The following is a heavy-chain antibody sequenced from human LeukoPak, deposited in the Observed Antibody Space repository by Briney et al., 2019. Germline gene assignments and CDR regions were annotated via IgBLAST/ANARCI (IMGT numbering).Heavy chain of an antibody. V-gene: IGHV4-38-2*02. D-gene: IGHD2-2*01. CDR3: ARVLSSGIVVVPAAILDY. CDR1: GYSISSGYY. J-gene: IGHJ4*02. CDR2: IYHSGST. Sequence: PSETLSLTCTVSGYSISSGYYWGWIRQPPGKGLEWIGSIYHSGSTYYNPSLKSRVTISADTSKNQFSLKLSSVTAADTAVYYCARVLSSGIVVVPAAILDYWGQGTLVTVSS.